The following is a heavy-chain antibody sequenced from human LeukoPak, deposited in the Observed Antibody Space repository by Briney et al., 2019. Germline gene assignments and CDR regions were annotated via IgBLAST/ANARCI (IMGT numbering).Heavy chain of an antibody. D-gene: IGHD3-22*01. CDR3: ARSDSSGYLVGAFDI. CDR1: GYTFTSYG. CDR2: ISAYNGNT. Sequence: ASVKVSCKASGYTFTSYGISWVRQAPGQGLEWMGWISAYNGNTNYAQKLQGRVTMTTDTSTSTAYMELRSLRSDDTAVYYCARSDSSGYLVGAFDIWGQGTMVTVSS. J-gene: IGHJ3*02. V-gene: IGHV1-18*01.